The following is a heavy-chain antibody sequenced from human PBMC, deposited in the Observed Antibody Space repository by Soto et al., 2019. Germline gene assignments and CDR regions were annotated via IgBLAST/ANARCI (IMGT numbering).Heavy chain of an antibody. Sequence: QVQLVESGGGLVKPGGSLRLSCVASGFTFTDYYMTWIRQAPGKGLEWVSYISSTSRYTNYADSVKGRFTISRADAKNSLYLQMTSLRSDDPAIYFCARDRAGYRSVWDYWGQGTLVTVSS. CDR2: ISSTSRYT. V-gene: IGHV3-11*05. CDR1: GFTFTDYY. CDR3: ARDRAGYRSVWDY. D-gene: IGHD6-19*01. J-gene: IGHJ4*02.